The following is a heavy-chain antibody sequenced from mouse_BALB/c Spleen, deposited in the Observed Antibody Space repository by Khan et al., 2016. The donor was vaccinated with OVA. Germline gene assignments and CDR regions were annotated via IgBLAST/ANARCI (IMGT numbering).Heavy chain of an antibody. D-gene: IGHD2-4*01. J-gene: IGHJ3*01. Sequence: VQLKQSGPELMKPGASVKISCKASGYSFTSYYMHWVKQSHGKSLEWIGYIDPFNGGTSYNRKFKGKATLTVDKSSSTAYMHLSSLTSEDSAVXYCARNGITTWFAYWGQGTLVTVSA. CDR2: IDPFNGGT. CDR1: GYSFTSYY. CDR3: ARNGITTWFAY. V-gene: IGHV1S135*01.